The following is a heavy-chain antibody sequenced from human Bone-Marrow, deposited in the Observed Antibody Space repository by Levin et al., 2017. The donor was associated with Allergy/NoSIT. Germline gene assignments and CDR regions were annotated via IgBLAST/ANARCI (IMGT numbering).Heavy chain of an antibody. D-gene: IGHD6-19*01. CDR2: IWYDGSNK. CDR1: GFTFSSYG. J-gene: IGHJ4*02. V-gene: IGHV3-33*01. CDR3: ARGEYSSGWYLEDFDY. Sequence: SCAASGFTFSSYGMHWVRQAPGKGLEWVAVIWYDGSNKYYADSVKGRFTISRDNSKNTLYLQMNSLRAEDTAVYYCARGEYSSGWYLEDFDYWGQGTLVTVSS.